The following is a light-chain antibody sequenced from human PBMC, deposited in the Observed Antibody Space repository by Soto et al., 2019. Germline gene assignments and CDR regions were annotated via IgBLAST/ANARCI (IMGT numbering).Light chain of an antibody. Sequence: QSVLTQPASVSGSPGQSITISCTGTSSDVGGYNYVSWYQHHPGKAPKRMIHDVSNRPSGVSNRFSGSKSGNTASLTISGLQAEDEADYYCSSYIPNNSTDVFGPGTKLTVL. CDR2: DVS. CDR1: SSDVGGYNY. CDR3: SSYIPNNSTDV. V-gene: IGLV2-14*03. J-gene: IGLJ1*01.